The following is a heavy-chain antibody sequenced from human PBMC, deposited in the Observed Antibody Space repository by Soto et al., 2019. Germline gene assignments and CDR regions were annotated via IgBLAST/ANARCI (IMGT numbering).Heavy chain of an antibody. J-gene: IGHJ4*02. D-gene: IGHD4-17*01. CDR1: GFTFSSYA. V-gene: IGHV3-23*01. CDR3: ANPYGGNSRIDY. Sequence: EVQLLESGGGLVQPGGSLRLSCAASGFTFSSYAMSWVRQAPGKGLEWVSAISGSGGSTYYADSVKGRFTISRDNSKNTLYLQMNSLRAEDTAVYYCANPYGGNSRIDYWGQGTLVTFSS. CDR2: ISGSGGST.